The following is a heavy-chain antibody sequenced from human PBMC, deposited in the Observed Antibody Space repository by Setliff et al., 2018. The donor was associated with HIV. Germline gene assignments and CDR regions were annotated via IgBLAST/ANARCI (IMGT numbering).Heavy chain of an antibody. CDR1: GYTFTNYG. CDR3: ARAPTLFGVEYYYYFGMDV. CDR2: INPHSGDT. V-gene: IGHV1-2*02. J-gene: IGHJ6*02. Sequence: ASVKVSCKASGYTFTNYGFSWVRQAPGQGLEWMGWINPHSGDTNYAQKFQDRVTMTRDTSVNIAYMQLSRLRSDDTAVYYCARAPTLFGVEYYYYFGMDVWGQGTTVTVSS. D-gene: IGHD3-3*01.